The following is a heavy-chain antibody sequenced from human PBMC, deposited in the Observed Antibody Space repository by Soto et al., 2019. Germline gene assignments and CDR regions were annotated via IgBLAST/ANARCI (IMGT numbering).Heavy chain of an antibody. V-gene: IGHV3-33*01. CDR1: GFTFSSYG. CDR3: AREPPEELELRAGIDY. J-gene: IGHJ4*02. D-gene: IGHD1-7*01. CDR2: IWCDGSNK. Sequence: PGGSLRLSCAASGFTFSSYGMHWVRQAPGKGLEWVAVIWCDGSNKYYADSVKGRFTISRDNSKNTLYLQMNSLRAEDTAVYYCAREPPEELELRAGIDYWGQGTLVTVSS.